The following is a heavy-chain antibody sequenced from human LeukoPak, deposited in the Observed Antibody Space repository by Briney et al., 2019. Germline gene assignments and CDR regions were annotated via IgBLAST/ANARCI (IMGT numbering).Heavy chain of an antibody. J-gene: IGHJ4*02. V-gene: IGHV3-21*01. D-gene: IGHD3-3*01. Sequence: GGSLRLSCAASGFTFSSYSMNWVRQAPGRGLEWVSSISSSSSYIYYADSVKGRFTISRDNAKNSLYLQMNSLRAEDTAVYYCARDFRFLEDYWGQGTLVTVSS. CDR3: ARDFRFLEDY. CDR1: GFTFSSYS. CDR2: ISSSSSYI.